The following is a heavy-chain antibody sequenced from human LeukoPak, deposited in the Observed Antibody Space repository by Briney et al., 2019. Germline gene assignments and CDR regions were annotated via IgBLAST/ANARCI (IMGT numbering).Heavy chain of an antibody. D-gene: IGHD7-27*01. Sequence: PSQTLSLTCTVSGGSISSSSYYWGWIRQPPGKGLEWIGSIYYSGSTYYNPSLKSRVTISVDTSKNQFSLKLSSVTAADTAVYYCASLFSPWGHFDYWGQGTLVTVSS. CDR1: GGSISSSSYY. J-gene: IGHJ4*02. CDR3: ASLFSPWGHFDY. CDR2: IYYSGST. V-gene: IGHV4-39*01.